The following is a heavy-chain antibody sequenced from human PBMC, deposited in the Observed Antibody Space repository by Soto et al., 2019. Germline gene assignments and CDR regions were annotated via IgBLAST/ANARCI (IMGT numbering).Heavy chain of an antibody. D-gene: IGHD2-2*01. CDR2: IYSGGYT. Sequence: EVQLVESGGGLIQPGGSLRLSCAVSGFTVSNNYMSWVRQAPGKGLEGVSVIYSGGYTAYGDSVKGRFTISRDNSKNTLNLQKNSRGAADRPVYCGATQPGGGGYWGQGTLVTVSS. V-gene: IGHV3-53*01. CDR1: GFTVSNNY. CDR3: ATQPGGGGY. J-gene: IGHJ4*02.